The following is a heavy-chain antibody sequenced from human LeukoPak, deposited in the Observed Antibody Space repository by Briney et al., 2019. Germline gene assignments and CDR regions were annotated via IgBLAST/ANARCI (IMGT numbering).Heavy chain of an antibody. J-gene: IGHJ4*02. V-gene: IGHV4-39*07. CDR3: ARGRNIVVVVAATCFDY. CDR1: GGSISSSSYY. Sequence: SETLSLTCTVSGGSISSSSYYWGWIRQPPGKGLEWIGNIYHSGSTYYNPSLKSRVTMSVDTSKNQFSLKLSSVTAADTAVYYCARGRNIVVVVAATCFDYWGQGTLVTVSS. D-gene: IGHD2-15*01. CDR2: IYHSGST.